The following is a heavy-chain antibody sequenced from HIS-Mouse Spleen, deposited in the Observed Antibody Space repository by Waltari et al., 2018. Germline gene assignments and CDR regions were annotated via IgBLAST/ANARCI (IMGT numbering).Heavy chain of an antibody. CDR2: IYSGGST. V-gene: IGHV3-53*01. J-gene: IGHJ6*02. D-gene: IGHD3-3*01. Sequence: EVQLVESGGGLIQPGGSLRLSCAASGFTVSSHYMSCVRSAPGKGLEWVSVIYSGGSTYYADSVKGRFTISRDNSKNTLYLQMNSLRAEDTAVYYCARDVTIFGVVMADYGMDVWGQGTTVTVSS. CDR1: GFTVSSHY. CDR3: ARDVTIFGVVMADYGMDV.